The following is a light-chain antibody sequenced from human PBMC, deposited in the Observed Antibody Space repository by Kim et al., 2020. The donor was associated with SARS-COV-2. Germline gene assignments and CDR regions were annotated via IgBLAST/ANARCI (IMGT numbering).Light chain of an antibody. CDR3: NSRDSNNNVL. CDR1: SLRSYY. J-gene: IGLJ2*01. V-gene: IGLV3-19*01. CDR2: GKN. Sequence: VALGQTVRITCQGDSLRSYYATWYQQKPGQAPILVIYGKNNRPSGIPDRFSGSSSGNTASLTITGTQAGDETDYYCNSRDSNNNVLFGGGTRLTVL.